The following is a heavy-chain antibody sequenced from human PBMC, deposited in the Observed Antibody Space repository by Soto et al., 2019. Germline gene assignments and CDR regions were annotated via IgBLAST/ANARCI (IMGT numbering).Heavy chain of an antibody. V-gene: IGHV3-48*02. D-gene: IGHD2-21*01. Sequence: GVQRLSCAASGFNFSNYARSWVRQAPGKGLEWVSYISSSSSTIYYADSVKGRFTISRDNAKNSLYLQMNSLRDEDTAVYYCARDYRILGYWGQGTLVTVSS. J-gene: IGHJ4*02. CDR2: ISSSSSTI. CDR3: ARDYRILGY. CDR1: GFNFSNYA.